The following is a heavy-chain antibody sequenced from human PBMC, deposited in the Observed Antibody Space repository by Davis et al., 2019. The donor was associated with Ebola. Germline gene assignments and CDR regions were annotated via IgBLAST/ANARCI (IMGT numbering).Heavy chain of an antibody. D-gene: IGHD6-13*01. V-gene: IGHV1-8*03. CDR2: MNPNSGST. CDR3: ARSGYSSSDDAFDI. J-gene: IGHJ3*02. CDR1: GYTFTSYD. Sequence: ASVTVSCKASGYTFTSYDINWVRQATGQGLEWMGWMNPNSGSTVYAQKFQGRVTITRNTSISTAYMELSSLRSEDTAVYYCARSGYSSSDDAFDIWGQGTMVTVSS.